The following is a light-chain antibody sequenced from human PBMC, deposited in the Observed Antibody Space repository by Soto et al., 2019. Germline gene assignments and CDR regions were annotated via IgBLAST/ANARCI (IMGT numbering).Light chain of an antibody. J-gene: IGKJ5*01. CDR2: GAS. V-gene: IGKV3-15*01. CDR3: QQYGRSAT. CDR1: QSVSSN. Sequence: TAMTQSSATLSVSPGVRHTVSCRASQSVSSNLAWYQQKPGQAPRPLIYGASTRATGIPARFSGSGSGTDFTLTIRRLEPEDFAVYYCQQYGRSATFGQGTRLEI.